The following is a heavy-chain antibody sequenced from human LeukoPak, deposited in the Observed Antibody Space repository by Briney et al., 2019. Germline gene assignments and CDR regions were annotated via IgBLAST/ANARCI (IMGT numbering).Heavy chain of an antibody. V-gene: IGHV4-30-4*01. CDR1: GGSISSGDYY. CDR2: IYYSGST. Sequence: SETLSLTCTVSGGSISSGDYYWSWIRQPPGKGLEWIGYIYYSGSTYYNPSLKSRVTISVDTSKNQFSLKLSSVTAADTAVYYCARVAYCGGDCPWWGDYWGQGTLVTVSS. J-gene: IGHJ4*02. CDR3: ARVAYCGGDCPWWGDY. D-gene: IGHD2-21*02.